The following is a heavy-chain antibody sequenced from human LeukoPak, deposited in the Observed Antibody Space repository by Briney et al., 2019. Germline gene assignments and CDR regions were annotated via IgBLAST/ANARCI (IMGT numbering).Heavy chain of an antibody. V-gene: IGHV3-30*04. Sequence: GGSLRLSCAASGFTFSSYAMHWVRQAPGKGLEWVAVISYDGSNEYYADSVKGRFTISRDNSKNTLYLQMNSLRAEDTAVYYCARSLYCSSTSCFGDRLVYGMDVWGKGTTVTVSS. D-gene: IGHD2-2*01. CDR1: GFTFSSYA. CDR2: ISYDGSNE. CDR3: ARSLYCSSTSCFGDRLVYGMDV. J-gene: IGHJ6*04.